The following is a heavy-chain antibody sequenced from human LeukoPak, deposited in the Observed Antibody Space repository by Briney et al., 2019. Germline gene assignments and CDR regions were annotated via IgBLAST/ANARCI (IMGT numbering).Heavy chain of an antibody. CDR3: ARRGLVPAFDI. D-gene: IGHD3-10*02. J-gene: IGHJ3*02. CDR2: INSDGNIT. Sequence: GGSLRLSCAASGFTFSSYWMHWVRQAPGKGLVWISRINSDGNITTYADSVKGRFTISRGNAKNTPYLQMNSLRADDTAVYYCARRGLVPAFDIWGQGTRVTVSS. CDR1: GFTFSSYW. V-gene: IGHV3-74*03.